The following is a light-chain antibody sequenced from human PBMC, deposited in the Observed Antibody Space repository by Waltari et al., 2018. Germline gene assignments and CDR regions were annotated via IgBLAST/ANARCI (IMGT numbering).Light chain of an antibody. CDR1: QSISSW. CDR2: KAS. V-gene: IGKV1-5*03. CDR3: QQYTSFSLT. Sequence: DIQMTQSPSSLSASIGDRVTFTCRASQSISSWLAWYQKKPGKAPKLLISKASTLESGDPSRVSGSGSGTELTLTISSLQPDDFATYYCQQYTSFSLTFGGGTTVEIK. J-gene: IGKJ4*01.